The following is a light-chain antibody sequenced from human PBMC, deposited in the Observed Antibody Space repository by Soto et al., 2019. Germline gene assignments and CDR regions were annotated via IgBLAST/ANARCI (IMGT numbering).Light chain of an antibody. CDR3: QQYDEYPLT. V-gene: IGKV1-5*01. Sequence: DIQMTQSPSTLSASVGDRVTITCRASQNIRSWLAWYQQRPGKVPNLLIWDTSKLQSGVPWRFSGSGSGTEFTLTIASLQRDDFATYWCQQYDEYPLTFGGGTKVELK. CDR2: DTS. J-gene: IGKJ4*01. CDR1: QNIRSW.